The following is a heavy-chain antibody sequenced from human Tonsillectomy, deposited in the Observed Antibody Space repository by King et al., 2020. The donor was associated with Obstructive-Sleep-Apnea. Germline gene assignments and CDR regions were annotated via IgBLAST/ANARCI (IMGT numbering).Heavy chain of an antibody. CDR1: GYTFTSYG. CDR3: ARAFPGAVRAIVITPFDY. D-gene: IGHD3-16*01. CDR2: ISAYNGNT. J-gene: IGHJ4*02. V-gene: IGHV1-18*04. Sequence: VQLVQSGTEVKKPGASVKVSCKASGYTFTSYGISWVRQAPGQGLEWMGWISAYNGNTNYAQKLQGRVTMTTDTSTSTAYMELRSLRSDDTAVYYCARAFPGAVRAIVITPFDYWGQGTLVTVSS.